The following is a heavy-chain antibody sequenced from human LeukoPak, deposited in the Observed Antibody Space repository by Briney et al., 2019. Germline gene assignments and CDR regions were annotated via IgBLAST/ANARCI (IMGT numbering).Heavy chain of an antibody. CDR1: GFTFSSYA. CDR3: ARERIVAAFFDY. V-gene: IGHV3-30-3*01. J-gene: IGHJ4*02. D-gene: IGHD5-12*01. Sequence: PGGSLRLSCAASGFTFSSYAMHWVRQAPGKGLEWVAVISYDGGNKYYADSVKGRFTISRDNSKNTLYLQMNSLRAEDTAVYYCARERIVAAFFDYWGQGTLVTVSS. CDR2: ISYDGGNK.